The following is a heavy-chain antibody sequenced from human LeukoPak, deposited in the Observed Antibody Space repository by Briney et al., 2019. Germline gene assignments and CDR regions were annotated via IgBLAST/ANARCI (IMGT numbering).Heavy chain of an antibody. D-gene: IGHD4-23*01. J-gene: IGHJ3*02. V-gene: IGHV1-8*03. CDR3: ASTPSGGDAFDI. CDR2: MNPNSGNT. Sequence: ASVKVSCKASGYTFTSYDINWVRQATGQGLEWMGWMNPNSGNTGYAQKFQGRVTITRNTSISTAYMELSSLRSEDTAVYYCASTPSGGDAFDIWGQGTMVTVSS. CDR1: GYTFTSYD.